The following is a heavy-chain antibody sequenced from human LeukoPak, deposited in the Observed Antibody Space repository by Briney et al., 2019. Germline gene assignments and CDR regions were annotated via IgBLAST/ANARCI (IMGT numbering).Heavy chain of an antibody. J-gene: IGHJ3*02. CDR1: GGTFSSYA. Sequence: ASVKVSCKASGGTFSSYAISWVRQAPGQGLEWMGGIIPIFGTANYAQKFQGRVTITANESTSTAYMELSSLRSEDTAVYYCGLVGLYSKDAFDIWGQGTMVTVSS. CDR3: GLVGLYSKDAFDI. V-gene: IGHV1-69*13. CDR2: IIPIFGTA. D-gene: IGHD1-26*01.